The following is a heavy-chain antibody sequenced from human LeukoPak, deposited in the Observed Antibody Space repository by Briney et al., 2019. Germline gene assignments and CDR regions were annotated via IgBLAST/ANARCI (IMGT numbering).Heavy chain of an antibody. CDR3: ARLSGSALDY. CDR1: GFTFSSHG. CDR2: IWYDGSKK. J-gene: IGHJ4*02. Sequence: PGGSLRLSCTASGFTFSSHGMNWVRQAPGKGLEWVVVIWYDGSKKYYADPVKGRFTISRDNSKNTVDLQMNSLRAEDTAVYYCARLSGSALDYWGQGTLVTVSS. V-gene: IGHV3-33*01. D-gene: IGHD3-10*01.